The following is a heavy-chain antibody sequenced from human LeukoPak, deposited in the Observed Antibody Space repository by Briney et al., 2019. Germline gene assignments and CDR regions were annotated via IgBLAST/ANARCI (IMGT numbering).Heavy chain of an antibody. J-gene: IGHJ4*02. V-gene: IGHV3-23*01. D-gene: IGHD3-3*01. CDR2: ISGSGGST. Sequence: PGGSLRLSFAASGFTFSSYAMSWVRQAPGKGLEWVSAISGSGGSTYYADSVKGRFTISRDNSKNTLYLRMNSLRAEDTAVYYCAKWGPKKGPFGVVIYFDYWGQGTLVTVSS. CDR3: AKWGPKKGPFGVVIYFDY. CDR1: GFTFSSYA.